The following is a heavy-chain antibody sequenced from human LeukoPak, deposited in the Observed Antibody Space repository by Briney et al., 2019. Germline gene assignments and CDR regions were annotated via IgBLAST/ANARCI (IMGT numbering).Heavy chain of an antibody. D-gene: IGHD2-2*01. J-gene: IGHJ4*02. CDR1: GFTFDDYG. V-gene: IGHV3-20*04. Sequence: GGSLRLSCAASGFTFDDYGMSWVRQAPGKGLEWVSGINWNGGSTGYADFVKGRFTISRDNAKNSLYLQMNSLRAEDTALYYCAREGCSSTSCSYFDYWGQGTLVTVSS. CDR3: AREGCSSTSCSYFDY. CDR2: INWNGGST.